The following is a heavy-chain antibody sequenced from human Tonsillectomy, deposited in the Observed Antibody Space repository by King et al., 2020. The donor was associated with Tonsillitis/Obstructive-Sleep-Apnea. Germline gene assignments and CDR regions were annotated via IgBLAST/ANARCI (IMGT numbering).Heavy chain of an antibody. J-gene: IGHJ4*02. D-gene: IGHD2-21*01. Sequence: VQLQESGPGLVKPSETLSLTCTVSGGSISNYYWSWIRQPPGKGLEWIGYIYYSGSTNCNPSLKGRVTLSVDTSKNQFSLKLSSVTAADTAVYYCARGDCGGDCPILDYWGQGTLVTVSS. CDR1: GGSISNYY. V-gene: IGHV4-59*01. CDR2: IYYSGST. CDR3: ARGDCGGDCPILDY.